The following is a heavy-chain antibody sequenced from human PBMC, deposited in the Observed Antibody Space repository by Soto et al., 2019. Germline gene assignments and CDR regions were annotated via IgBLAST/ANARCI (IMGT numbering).Heavy chain of an antibody. CDR3: ARDSLCGGDCYDAFDI. J-gene: IGHJ3*02. D-gene: IGHD2-21*02. CDR1: GGTFSSYA. V-gene: IGHV1-69*13. Sequence: SVKVSCKAAGGTFSSYAISWVRQAPGQGLEWMGGIIPIFGTANYAQKFQGRVTITADESTSTAYMELSSLRSEDTAVYYCARDSLCGGDCYDAFDIWGQGTMVTVSS. CDR2: IIPIFGTA.